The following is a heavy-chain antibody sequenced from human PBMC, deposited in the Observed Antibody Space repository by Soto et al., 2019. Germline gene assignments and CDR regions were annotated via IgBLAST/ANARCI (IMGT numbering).Heavy chain of an antibody. Sequence: GGSLRLSCEASGFTFSNCAMSWVRQAPGKGLEWVSGISGTGRSTFYADSVNDRFTISRDNSKNIVHLQMNSLRAEDTAVYYCAKGNTSGWYFFDYWGQGTLVTVSS. CDR1: GFTFSNCA. CDR2: ISGTGRST. J-gene: IGHJ4*02. CDR3: AKGNTSGWYFFDY. D-gene: IGHD6-19*01. V-gene: IGHV3-23*01.